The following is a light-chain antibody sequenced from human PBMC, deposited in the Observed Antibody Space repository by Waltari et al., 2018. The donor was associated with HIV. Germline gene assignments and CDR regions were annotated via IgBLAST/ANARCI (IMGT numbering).Light chain of an antibody. V-gene: IGKV1-39*01. CDR2: AAS. J-gene: IGKJ3*01. CDR3: QQSFSGLT. CDR1: QSISVY. Sequence: DIQMTQSPPSLSASLGDRVIITCRASQSISVYLNWYQQKPGRAPKLLIYAASSLHTGVPPRFSASGSGTEFTLTINSLQSEDFATYYCQQSFSGLTFGPGTKVDV.